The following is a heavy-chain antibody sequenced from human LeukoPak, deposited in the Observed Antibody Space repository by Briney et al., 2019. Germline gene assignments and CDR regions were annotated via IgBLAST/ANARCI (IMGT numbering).Heavy chain of an antibody. CDR2: INHSGST. Sequence: SETLSLTCAVYGGSFSGYYWSWIRQPPGKGLEWIGEINHSGSTNYNPSLKSRVTISVDTSKNQFSLKLSSVTAADTAVYYCAREGIAVAGTSQLDYWGQGTLVTVPS. CDR3: AREGIAVAGTSQLDY. V-gene: IGHV4-34*01. CDR1: GGSFSGYY. D-gene: IGHD6-19*01. J-gene: IGHJ4*02.